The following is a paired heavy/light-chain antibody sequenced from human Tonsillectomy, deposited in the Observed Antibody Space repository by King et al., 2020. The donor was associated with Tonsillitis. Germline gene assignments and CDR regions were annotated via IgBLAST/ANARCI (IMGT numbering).Light chain of an antibody. J-gene: IGLJ1*01. V-gene: IGLV1-40*01. CDR1: SSNIGAGYD. CDR3: QTYDNSLGAYV. Sequence: QSVLTQPPSVSGAPGQRVTFSCTGSSSNIGAGYDVHWYQQLPGTAPKLLIYGNSNRPSGVPDRFSGSKSGTSASLAITGLQAEDEADYYCQTYDNSLGAYVFGAGTKVTVL. CDR2: GNS.
Heavy chain of an antibody. CDR1: GFTVSSNY. Sequence: EVQLVESGGGLIQPGGSLRLSCAASGFTVSSNYMSWVRQAPGKGLEWVSVIFSGGSTSYADSVKGRFTFSRDNSKNTVYLQMNSLRAEDTAVYFCARANYDFWSGSYYFDYWGQGTLVTVSS. D-gene: IGHD3-3*01. J-gene: IGHJ4*02. CDR2: IFSGGST. V-gene: IGHV3-53*01. CDR3: ARANYDFWSGSYYFDY.